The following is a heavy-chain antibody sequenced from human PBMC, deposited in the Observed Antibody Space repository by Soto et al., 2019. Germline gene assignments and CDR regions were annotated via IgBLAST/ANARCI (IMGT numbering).Heavy chain of an antibody. CDR1: GFTFSSYG. CDR2: ISYDGSNK. V-gene: IGHV3-30*18. CDR3: AKDYYGSGSYYIPDYYYGMDV. J-gene: IGHJ6*01. D-gene: IGHD3-10*01. Sequence: QVQLVESGGGVVQPGRSLRLSCAASGFTFSSYGMHWVRQAPGKGLEWVAVISYDGSNKYYADSVKGRFTISRDNSKNTLYLQMNSLRAEDTAVYYCAKDYYGSGSYYIPDYYYGMDVW.